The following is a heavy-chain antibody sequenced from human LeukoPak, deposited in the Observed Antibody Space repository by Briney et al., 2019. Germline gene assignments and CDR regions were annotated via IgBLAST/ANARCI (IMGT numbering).Heavy chain of an antibody. CDR2: MNPNSGNT. V-gene: IGHV1-8*01. CDR3: ARAVAATRDYYSYYMDV. Sequence: ASVKVSCKASGYTFTSYDINWVRQATGQGLEWMGWMNPNSGNTGYAQKFQGRVTMTRNTSISTAYMELSSLRSEDTAVYYCARAVAATRDYYSYYMDVWGKGTTVTVS. D-gene: IGHD6-19*01. J-gene: IGHJ6*03. CDR1: GYTFTSYD.